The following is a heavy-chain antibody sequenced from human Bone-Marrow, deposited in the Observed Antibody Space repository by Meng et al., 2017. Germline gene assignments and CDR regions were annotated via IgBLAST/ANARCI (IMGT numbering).Heavy chain of an antibody. Sequence: QVQLQQCGVGLLKPSETLSLTCVVSGGSFSDYYWSWIRQPPGKGLEWIGEINHSGSTNYNPSLESRATISVDTSQNNLSLKLSSVTAADSAVYYCARGPTTMAHDFDYWGQGTLVTVSS. V-gene: IGHV4-34*01. CDR1: GGSFSDYY. CDR3: ARGPTTMAHDFDY. J-gene: IGHJ4*02. CDR2: INHSGST. D-gene: IGHD4-11*01.